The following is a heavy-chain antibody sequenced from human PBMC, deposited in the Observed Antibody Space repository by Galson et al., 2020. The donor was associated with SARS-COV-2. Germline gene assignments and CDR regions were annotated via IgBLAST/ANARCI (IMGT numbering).Heavy chain of an antibody. CDR2: VNTVGTTT. CDR1: GFSFNMYW. D-gene: IGHD1-1*01. CDR3: ARDFDVHGTTFFGMDV. J-gene: IGHJ6*02. Sequence: LSLTCAASGFSFNMYWMHWVRQVPGKGLVWVSRVNTVGTTTTYADSVKGRFTISRDNAKNTLYLQMNSLTAEDTAVYYCARDFDVHGTTFFGMDVWGQGTTVTVS. V-gene: IGHV3-74*03.